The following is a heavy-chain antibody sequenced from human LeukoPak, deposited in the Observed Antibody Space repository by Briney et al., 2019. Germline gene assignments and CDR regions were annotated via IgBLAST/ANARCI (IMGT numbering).Heavy chain of an antibody. Sequence: GGSLRLSCAASGFTFSNAWMSWVRQAPGKGLEWVGRIKSKTDGGTTDYAAPVKGRFTISRDDSKNTLYLQMNSLKTEDTAVYYCTTQGGIDYYDSSGYYLYYFDYWGQGTLVAVSS. CDR3: TTQGGIDYYDSSGYYLYYFDY. J-gene: IGHJ4*02. D-gene: IGHD3-22*01. V-gene: IGHV3-15*01. CDR1: GFTFSNAW. CDR2: IKSKTDGGTT.